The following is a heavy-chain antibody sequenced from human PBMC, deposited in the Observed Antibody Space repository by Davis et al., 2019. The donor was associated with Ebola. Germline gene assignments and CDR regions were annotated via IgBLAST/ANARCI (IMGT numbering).Heavy chain of an antibody. V-gene: IGHV3-30-3*01. CDR1: GFTFSSYA. J-gene: IGHJ4*02. Sequence: PGGSLRLSCAASGFTFSSYAMHWVRQAPGKGLEWVAVISYDGSNKYYADSVKGRFTISRDNSKNTLYLQMNSLRAEDTAVYYCARDGFIYYDFWSGYYPYWGQGTLVTVSS. CDR3: ARDGFIYYDFWSGYYPY. D-gene: IGHD3-3*01. CDR2: ISYDGSNK.